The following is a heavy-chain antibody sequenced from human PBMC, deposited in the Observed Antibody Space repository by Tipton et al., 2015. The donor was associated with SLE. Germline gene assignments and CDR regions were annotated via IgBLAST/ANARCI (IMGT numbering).Heavy chain of an antibody. Sequence: TLSLTCTVSGGSISSHYWSWIRQPPGKGLEWIGYIYYSGSTNYNPSLKSRVTISVDTSKNHFSLKLSSVTAADTAVYYCASTSSYYDSSGWFEPWGQGTLVTVSS. CDR3: ASTSSYYDSSGWFEP. CDR2: IYYSGST. D-gene: IGHD3-22*01. CDR1: GGSISSHY. J-gene: IGHJ5*02. V-gene: IGHV4-59*11.